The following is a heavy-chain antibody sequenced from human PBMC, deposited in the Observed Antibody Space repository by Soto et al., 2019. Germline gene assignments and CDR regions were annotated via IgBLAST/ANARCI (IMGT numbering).Heavy chain of an antibody. CDR1: GFTFSSYA. CDR3: AKDPGYSSGWYQY. CDR2: ISGSGGST. Sequence: EVQLLESGGGLVQPGGSLRLSCAASGFTFSSYAMSWVRQAPGMGLEWVSAISGSGGSTYYADSVKGRFTISRDNSKNTLYLQMNSLRAEDTAVYYCAKDPGYSSGWYQYWGQGTLVTVSS. V-gene: IGHV3-23*01. J-gene: IGHJ4*02. D-gene: IGHD6-19*01.